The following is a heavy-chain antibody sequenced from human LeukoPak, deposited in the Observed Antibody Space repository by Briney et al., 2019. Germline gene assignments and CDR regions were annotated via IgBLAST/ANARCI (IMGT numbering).Heavy chain of an antibody. CDR2: IYHSGST. D-gene: IGHD2-21*01. CDR1: GYSISSGYY. CDR3: ARELGYAVISFDY. Sequence: SETLSLTCAVSGYSISSGYYWGWIRQPPGKGLEWIGSIYHSGSTHYNPSLKSRVTISVDTSKIQFSLKLSSVTAADTAVYYCARELGYAVISFDYWGQGTVVTVSS. J-gene: IGHJ4*02. V-gene: IGHV4-38-2*02.